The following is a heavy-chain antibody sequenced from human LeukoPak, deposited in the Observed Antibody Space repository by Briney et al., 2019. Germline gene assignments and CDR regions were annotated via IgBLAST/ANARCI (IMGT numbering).Heavy chain of an antibody. V-gene: IGHV4-39*01. Sequence: SETLSLTCTVSGGSISSTSYYWGWIRQPPGKGLEWVGSIYYSGSTYYNPSLKSRVTISVDTSKNQFSLKLSSVTAADTAVYYCARQVSLELPNWGQGTLVTVSS. J-gene: IGHJ4*02. D-gene: IGHD1-7*01. CDR1: GGSISSTSYY. CDR3: ARQVSLELPN. CDR2: IYYSGST.